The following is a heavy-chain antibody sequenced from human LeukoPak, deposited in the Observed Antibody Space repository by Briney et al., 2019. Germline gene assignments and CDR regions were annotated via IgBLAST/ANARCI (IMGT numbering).Heavy chain of an antibody. D-gene: IGHD6-13*01. CDR1: RFTFSSYE. CDR3: ARDQGAAGPSFDY. V-gene: IGHV3-48*03. Sequence: GWSLRLSRPASRFTFSSYEMNWVRQAPAKGLEWVSYISSSGSTIHYADSVKGRFTISRDNAKNSLYLQMNSLRAEDTAVYYCARDQGAAGPSFDYWGQGTLVTVSS. CDR2: ISSSGSTI. J-gene: IGHJ4*02.